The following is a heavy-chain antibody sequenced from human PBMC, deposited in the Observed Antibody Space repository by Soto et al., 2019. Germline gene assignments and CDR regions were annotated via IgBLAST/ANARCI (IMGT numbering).Heavy chain of an antibody. D-gene: IGHD3-3*02. CDR2: IYYSGST. CDR1: GGSISSYY. Sequence: PXGTLSLTCTVSGGSISSYYWSWIRQPPGKGLEWIGYIYYSGSTNYNPSLKSRVTISVDTSKNQFSLKLSSVTAADTAVYYCARQTVESSITSPHYYYYGMDVWGQGTTVTVSS. J-gene: IGHJ6*02. V-gene: IGHV4-59*01. CDR3: ARQTVESSITSPHYYYYGMDV.